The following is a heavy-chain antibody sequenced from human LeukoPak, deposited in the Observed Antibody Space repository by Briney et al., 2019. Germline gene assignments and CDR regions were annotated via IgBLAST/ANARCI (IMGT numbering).Heavy chain of an antibody. D-gene: IGHD6-13*01. CDR2: IYYSGST. J-gene: IGHJ5*02. CDR1: GGSISSSSYY. CDR3: ARDRDDDPNSSWYRSGLNWFDP. V-gene: IGHV4-39*07. Sequence: SETLSLTCTVSGGSISSSSYYWGWIRQPPGKGLEWIGSIYYSGSTYYNPSLKSRVTISVDTSKNQFSLKLSSVTAAGTAVYYCARDRDDDPNSSWYRSGLNWFDPWGQGTLVTVSS.